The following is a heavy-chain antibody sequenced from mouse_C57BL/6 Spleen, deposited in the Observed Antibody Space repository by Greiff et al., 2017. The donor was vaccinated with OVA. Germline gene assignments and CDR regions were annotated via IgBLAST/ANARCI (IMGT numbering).Heavy chain of an antibody. CDR2: IYPGSGNT. CDR3: ARKVTTGDYYAMDY. Sequence: QVQLQQSGPELVKPGASVKISCKASGYSFTSYYIHWVKQRPGQGLEWIGWIYPGSGNTKYNEKFKGKATLTADTSSSTAYMQLSSLTSEDSAVYYCARKVTTGDYYAMDYWGQGTSVTVSS. D-gene: IGHD2-2*01. CDR1: GYSFTSYY. J-gene: IGHJ4*01. V-gene: IGHV1-66*01.